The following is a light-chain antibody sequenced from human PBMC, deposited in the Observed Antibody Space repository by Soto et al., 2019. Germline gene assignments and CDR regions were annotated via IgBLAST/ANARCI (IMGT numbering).Light chain of an antibody. CDR3: QQFGSSPT. CDR2: GAS. J-gene: IGKJ1*01. Sequence: IVLTQSQGTLSLSPGERATLSCRASQSVRSNFLTWYQQKPGQAPRLLIYGASSRATGIPDRFSGSGSGTDFTLTISRLEPEDFAVYYCQQFGSSPTFGQGTKVEIK. CDR1: QSVRSNF. V-gene: IGKV3-20*01.